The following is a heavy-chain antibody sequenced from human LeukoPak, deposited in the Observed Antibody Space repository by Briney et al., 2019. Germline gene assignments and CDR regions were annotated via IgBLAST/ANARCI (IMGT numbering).Heavy chain of an antibody. D-gene: IGHD5-24*01. CDR3: AREGLRNAYNPLGY. V-gene: IGHV4-34*01. CDR2: IKQSENT. CDR1: GGSFSAYY. J-gene: IGHJ4*02. Sequence: SETLSLTCAVYGGSFSAYYWTWIRQPPGKGLEWIGEIKQSENTNYNPSLKSRVTISIDPSKNQISLKLNSVTAADTAVYFCAREGLRNAYNPLGYWGQGTLVTFSS.